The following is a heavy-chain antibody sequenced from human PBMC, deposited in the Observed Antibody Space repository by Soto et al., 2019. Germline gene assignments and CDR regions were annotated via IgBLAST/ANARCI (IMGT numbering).Heavy chain of an antibody. CDR2: ISGSGGST. V-gene: IGHV3-23*01. CDR1: GFTFSSYA. J-gene: IGHJ6*02. D-gene: IGHD2-2*01. CDR3: AKEDIVVVPAAMFTGDYYYGMDV. Sequence: EVQLLESGGGLVQPGGSLRLSCAASGFTFSSYAMSWVRQAPGKGLEWVSAISGSGGSTYYADSVKGRFTISRDNSKNTLYLQMNSLRAEDTAVYYCAKEDIVVVPAAMFTGDYYYGMDVWGQGTTVTVFS.